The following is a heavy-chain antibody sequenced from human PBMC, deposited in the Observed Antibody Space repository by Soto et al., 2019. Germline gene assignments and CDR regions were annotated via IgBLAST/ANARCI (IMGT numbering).Heavy chain of an antibody. CDR1: GGSISSGGYY. D-gene: IGHD3-22*01. Sequence: PSETLSLTCTVSGGSISSGGYYWSWIRQHPGKGLEWIGYIYYSGSTYYNPSLKSRVTISVDTSKNQFSLKLSSVTAADTAVYYCAREDYDSSGFSPFWGQGTLVTVSS. CDR3: AREDYDSSGFSPF. J-gene: IGHJ4*02. V-gene: IGHV4-31*03. CDR2: IYYSGST.